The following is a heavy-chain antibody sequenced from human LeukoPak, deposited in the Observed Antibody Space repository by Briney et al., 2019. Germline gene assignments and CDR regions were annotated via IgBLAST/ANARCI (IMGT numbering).Heavy chain of an antibody. V-gene: IGHV3-48*01. CDR2: ISNSGDSI. J-gene: IGHJ4*02. CDR3: AKEDHSGSYYYFDY. CDR1: GFIFSSRN. D-gene: IGHD1-26*01. Sequence: GGSLRLSCAASGFIFSSRNMDWVRQAPGKGLEWVSYISNSGDSIYYADSVKGRFTVSRDNSKNTLYLQMNSLRAEDTAVYYCAKEDHSGSYYYFDYWGQGTLVTVSS.